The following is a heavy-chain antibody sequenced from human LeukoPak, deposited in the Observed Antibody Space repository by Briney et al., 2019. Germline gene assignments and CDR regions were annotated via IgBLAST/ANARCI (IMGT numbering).Heavy chain of an antibody. CDR2: IKSKTDGGTT. CDR3: TTILTVTSDY. V-gene: IGHV3-15*01. CDR1: GFNFSNAW. D-gene: IGHD4-17*01. J-gene: IGHJ4*02. Sequence: AGGSLRLSCSASGFNFSNAWMRRVRQAPGKGLEWVGRIKSKTDGGTTDYAAPVKGRFTISRDDSKNTLYLQRNSLKAEDTAVYYCTTILTVTSDYWGQGTLVTVSS.